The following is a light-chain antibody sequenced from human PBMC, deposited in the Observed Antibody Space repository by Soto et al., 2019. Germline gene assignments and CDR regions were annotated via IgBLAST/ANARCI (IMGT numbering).Light chain of an antibody. Sequence: EIVLTQSPGTLSLSPGERATLSCRASQSVTSGYLGWYQQKPGQAPRLLISRASSRATGISDRFSGSGSGTDFTLTIRRLEPEDCAVYYCQHYGTSPSMYTFGQGTKVEIK. CDR1: QSVTSGY. J-gene: IGKJ2*01. V-gene: IGKV3-20*01. CDR2: RAS. CDR3: QHYGTSPSMYT.